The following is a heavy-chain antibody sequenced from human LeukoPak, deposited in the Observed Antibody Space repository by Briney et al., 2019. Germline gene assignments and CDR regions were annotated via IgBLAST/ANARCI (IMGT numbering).Heavy chain of an antibody. CDR3: AREVIAVAGTPYFDY. D-gene: IGHD6-13*01. CDR1: GFTFSSYG. J-gene: IGHJ4*02. V-gene: IGHV3-33*01. CDR2: IWYDGSNK. Sequence: PGGSLCRTCAASGFTFSSYGMHWVRQAPGKGLEWVAVIWYDGSNKYYADSVKGRFTISRDNSKNTLYLQMNSLRAEDTAVYYCAREVIAVAGTPYFDYSGQRALWTVSS.